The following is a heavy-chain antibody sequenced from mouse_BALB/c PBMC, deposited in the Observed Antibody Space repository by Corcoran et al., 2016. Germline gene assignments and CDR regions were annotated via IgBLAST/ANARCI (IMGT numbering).Heavy chain of an antibody. CDR1: GYTFTSYW. CDR2: INPSTGYT. V-gene: IGHV1-7*01. D-gene: IGHD2-14*01. Sequence: QVQLQQSGAELAKPGASVKMSCKASGYTFTSYWMHWVKQRPGQGLEWIGYINPSTGYTEYNQKFKDKATLTADKSSSTAYMQLSSLTSEDSAVYYCARRYDAWFAYWAKGLWSLSLQ. J-gene: IGHJ3*01. CDR3: ARRYDAWFAY.